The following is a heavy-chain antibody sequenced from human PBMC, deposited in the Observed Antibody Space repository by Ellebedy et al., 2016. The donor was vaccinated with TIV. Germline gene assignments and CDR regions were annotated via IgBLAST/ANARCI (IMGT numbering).Heavy chain of an antibody. D-gene: IGHD6-13*01. V-gene: IGHV3-30-3*01. CDR1: EFTFSRFA. CDR3: ARGGSRSSWSQVHY. CDR2: ISSDGNNK. Sequence: GESLKISCVASEFTFSRFALHWVRQAPGKGLEWVATISSDGNNKYYADSVEGRFTISRDDSRNTMDLQMDSLRAEDTAVYYCARGGSRSSWSQVHYWGQGNLVIVSS. J-gene: IGHJ4*02.